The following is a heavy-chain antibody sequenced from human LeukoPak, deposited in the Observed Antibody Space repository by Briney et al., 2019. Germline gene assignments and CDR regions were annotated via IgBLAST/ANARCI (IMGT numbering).Heavy chain of an antibody. CDR1: RYTLTELS. V-gene: IGHV1-24*01. J-gene: IGHJ3*02. CDR2: FDPEDGET. CDR3: ATDTHYDILTGYVDAFDI. D-gene: IGHD3-9*01. Sequence: ASVKVSCKVSRYTLTELSMHWVRQAPGKGLEWMGGFDPEDGETIYAQKFQGRVTMTEDTSTDTAYMELSSLRSEDTAVYYCATDTHYDILTGYVDAFDIWGQGTMVTVSS.